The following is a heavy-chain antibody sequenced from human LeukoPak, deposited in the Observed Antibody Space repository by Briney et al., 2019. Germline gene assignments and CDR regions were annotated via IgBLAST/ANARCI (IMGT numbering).Heavy chain of an antibody. V-gene: IGHV1-18*01. J-gene: IGHJ4*02. D-gene: IGHD6-13*01. CDR2: ISTYNGDT. Sequence: ASVKVACKTSGYTFTRYGITWVRQAPGQGLEWMGWISTYNGDTKNAQNLQGRVTMTRDTSTNTAYMELRSLRSDDTAVYYCARDPSNSSGRYICFHFWGQGALVAVSS. CDR3: ARDPSNSSGRYICFHF. CDR1: GYTFTRYG.